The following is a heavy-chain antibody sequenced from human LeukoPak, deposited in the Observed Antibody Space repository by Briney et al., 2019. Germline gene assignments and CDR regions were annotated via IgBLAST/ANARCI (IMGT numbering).Heavy chain of an antibody. CDR2: INPNIGGT. CDR3: ARRYDFWSGYPTAFDY. J-gene: IGHJ4*02. CDR1: GYTFTGYY. V-gene: IGHV1-2*02. D-gene: IGHD3-3*01. Sequence: ASVNVTCKASGYTFTGYYIHWVRQAPGRGLEWMGFINPNIGGTSYAQKFQARVTMTRDTSISTAYMELSGLRSDDTAVYYCARRYDFWSGYPTAFDYWGQETLVSVSS.